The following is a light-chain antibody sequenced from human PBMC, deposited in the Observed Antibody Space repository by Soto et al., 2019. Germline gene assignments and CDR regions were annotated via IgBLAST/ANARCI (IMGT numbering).Light chain of an antibody. V-gene: IGKV3-11*01. J-gene: IGKJ1*01. CDR2: DAS. CDR3: QQYGSSGT. Sequence: EIALTQSPATLSLSPGERATLSCRASQSVSSYLAWYQQKPGQAPRLLIYDASNRATGIPARFSGSGSGTDFNLTISRLEPEDFAVYYCQQYGSSGTFGQGTKVDIK. CDR1: QSVSSY.